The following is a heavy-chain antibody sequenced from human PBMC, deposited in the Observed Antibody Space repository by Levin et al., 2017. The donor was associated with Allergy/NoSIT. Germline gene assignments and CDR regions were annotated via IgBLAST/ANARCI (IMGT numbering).Heavy chain of an antibody. CDR1: GFTFSSYA. CDR2: ISGSGGST. V-gene: IGHV3-23*01. Sequence: GGSLRLSCAASGFTFSSYAMSWVRQAPGKGLEWVSAISGSGGSTYYADSVKGRFTISRDNSKNTLYLQMNSLRAEDTAVYYCAKDIRVTMVQGVIHYWGQGTLVTVSS. CDR3: AKDIRVTMVQGVIHY. D-gene: IGHD3-10*01. J-gene: IGHJ4*02.